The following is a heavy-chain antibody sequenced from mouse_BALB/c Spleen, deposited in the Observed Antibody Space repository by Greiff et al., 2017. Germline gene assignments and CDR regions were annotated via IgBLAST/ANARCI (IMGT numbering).Heavy chain of an antibody. CDR3: ARNWPYYYAMDD. CDR1: GFTFSSYG. D-gene: IGHD4-1*01. Sequence: EVKLVESGGGLVQPGGSLKLSCAASGFTFSSYGMSWVRQTPDKRLELVATINSNGGSTYYPDSVKGRFTISRDNAKNTLYLQMSSLKSEDTAMYYCARNWPYYYAMDDWGQGTSVTVSS. CDR2: INSNGGST. J-gene: IGHJ4*01. V-gene: IGHV5-6-3*01.